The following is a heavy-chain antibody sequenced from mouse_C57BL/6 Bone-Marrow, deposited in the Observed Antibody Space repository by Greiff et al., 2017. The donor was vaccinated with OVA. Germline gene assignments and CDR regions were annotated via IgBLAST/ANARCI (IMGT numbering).Heavy chain of an antibody. Sequence: DVQLVESGGGLVKPGGSLKLSCAASGFTFSSYAMSWVRQTPEKRLEWVATISDGGSYTYYPDNVKGRFTISRDNAKNNLYLQMSHLKSEDTAMYYCAREGSSSYGAMDYWGQGTSVTVSS. D-gene: IGHD1-1*01. CDR2: ISDGGSYT. CDR3: AREGSSSYGAMDY. CDR1: GFTFSSYA. J-gene: IGHJ4*01. V-gene: IGHV5-4*01.